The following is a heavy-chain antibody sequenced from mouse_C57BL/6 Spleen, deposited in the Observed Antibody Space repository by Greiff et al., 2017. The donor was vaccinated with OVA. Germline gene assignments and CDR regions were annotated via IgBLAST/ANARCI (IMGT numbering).Heavy chain of an antibody. J-gene: IGHJ1*03. V-gene: IGHV1-64*01. CDR2: IHTNSGSP. Sequence: QVQLQQPGAELVKPGASVKLSCKASGYTFTSYWMHWVKQRPGQGIEWIGMIHTNSGSPKYNETFKSKATLTVDKSSSTAYMQLSSLTSEDSAVYYGARPLTTVVADWYVDFWGTGTTVTVSS. CDR1: GYTFTSYW. D-gene: IGHD1-1*01. CDR3: ARPLTTVVADWYVDF.